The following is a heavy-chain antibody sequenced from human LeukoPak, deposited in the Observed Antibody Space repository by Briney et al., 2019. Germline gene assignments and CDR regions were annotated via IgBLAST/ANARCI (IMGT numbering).Heavy chain of an antibody. CDR1: GYTFTSYA. CDR3: ARESVGARGFFDY. Sequence: GASVKVSCKASGYTFTSYAMHWVRQAPGQRLEWMGWINAGNGNTKYSQKFQGRVTITRDTSASTAYMELSSLRSEDTAVYYCARESVGARGFFDYWDQGTLVTVSS. D-gene: IGHD1-26*01. V-gene: IGHV1-3*01. CDR2: INAGNGNT. J-gene: IGHJ4*02.